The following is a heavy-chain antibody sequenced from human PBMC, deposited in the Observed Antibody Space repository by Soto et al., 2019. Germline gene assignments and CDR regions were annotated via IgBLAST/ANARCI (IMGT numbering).Heavy chain of an antibody. V-gene: IGHV5-51*01. CDR3: ASRRRTTDAFDI. Sequence: PGESLMISCKASGYSFNSYWIGWVRQMPGKGLDWMGVIYLDDSDTKYSPSFQGQVTISGDKSISTAYLQWSSLKASDTAMYFCASRRRTTDAFDIWGQGTMVTVSS. CDR2: IYLDDSDT. CDR1: GYSFNSYW. J-gene: IGHJ3*02. D-gene: IGHD1-1*01.